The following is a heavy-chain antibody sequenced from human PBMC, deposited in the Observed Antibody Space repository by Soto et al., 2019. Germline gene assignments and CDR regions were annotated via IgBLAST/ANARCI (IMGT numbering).Heavy chain of an antibody. CDR3: ARTPRSITIFGVNYGMDV. CDR2: INHSGST. V-gene: IGHV4-34*01. Sequence: TSETLSLTCAVYGGSFSGYYWSWIRQPPGKGLEWIGEINHSGSTNYNPSLKSRVTISVDTSKNQFSLKLSSVTAADTAVYYCARTPRSITIFGVNYGMDVWGQGTTVTVSS. CDR1: GGSFSGYY. D-gene: IGHD3-3*01. J-gene: IGHJ6*01.